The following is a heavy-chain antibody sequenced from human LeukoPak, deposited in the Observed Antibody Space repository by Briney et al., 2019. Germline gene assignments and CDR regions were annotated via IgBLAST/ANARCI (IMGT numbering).Heavy chain of an antibody. CDR3: ARDFSPPYYDSSGYPHDAFDI. Sequence: PGGSLRLSCAASGSTFSSYSMNWVRQAPGKGLEWVASISGRSTYIYYADSVKGRFTISRDNAKNSLYLQMNSLRAGDTAVYYCARDFSPPYYDSSGYPHDAFDIWGQGTMVTVSS. J-gene: IGHJ3*02. CDR2: ISGRSTYI. D-gene: IGHD3-22*01. V-gene: IGHV3-21*01. CDR1: GSTFSSYS.